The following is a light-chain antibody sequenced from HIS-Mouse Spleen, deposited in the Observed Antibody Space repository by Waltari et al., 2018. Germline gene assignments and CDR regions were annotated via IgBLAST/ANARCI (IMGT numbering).Light chain of an antibody. CDR1: SSNIGSNY. J-gene: IGLJ3*02. Sequence: QSVLTQPPSASGTPGQRVTISCSGSSSNIGSNYVYCYQQLPGTAPKLLIYRKNQRPSGVPDRFSGSKSGTSASLAISGLRSEDEADYYCAAWDDSLSGPWVFGGGTKLTVL. CDR2: RKN. CDR3: AAWDDSLSGPWV. V-gene: IGLV1-47*01.